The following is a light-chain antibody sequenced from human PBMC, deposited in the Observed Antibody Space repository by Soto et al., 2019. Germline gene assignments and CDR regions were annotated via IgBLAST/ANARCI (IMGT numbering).Light chain of an antibody. CDR3: QQYGSSIT. CDR2: GAS. Sequence: EIVLTQSPGTLSLSPGERATLSCRASQSVSSSYLAWYQQKPGQAPRLLIYGASSVATGIPDRFSGSGSGTDFILTISRLEPEDFAVYYCQQYGSSITFGQGTRLE. V-gene: IGKV3-20*01. CDR1: QSVSSSY. J-gene: IGKJ5*01.